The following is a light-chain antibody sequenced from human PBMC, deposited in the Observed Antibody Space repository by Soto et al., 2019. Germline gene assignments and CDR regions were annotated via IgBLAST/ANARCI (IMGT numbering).Light chain of an antibody. Sequence: DIQMTQSPSSLSASVGDRVTITCRASQSIGSYLNWYRQKPGKAPELLIYDASNRATGIPARFSGSGSGTDFTLTISSLEPEDCAVYYCHQRSNWPRTFGQGTKVDIK. CDR1: QSIGSY. J-gene: IGKJ1*01. V-gene: IGKV1-39*01. CDR3: HQRSNWPRT. CDR2: DAS.